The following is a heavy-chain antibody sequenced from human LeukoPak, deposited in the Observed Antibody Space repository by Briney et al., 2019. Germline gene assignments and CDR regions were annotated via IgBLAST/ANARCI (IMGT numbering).Heavy chain of an antibody. CDR2: IYYSGST. CDR3: ARDRLAYCGGDCYSSVAYFDY. V-gene: IGHV4-34*01. CDR1: GGSFSGYY. J-gene: IGHJ4*02. Sequence: PSETLSLTCAVYGGSFSGYYWGWIRQPSGKGLEWIGSIYYSGSTYYNPSLKSRVTISVDTSKNQFSLKLSSVTAADTAVYYCARDRLAYCGGDCYSSVAYFDYWGQGTLVTVSS. D-gene: IGHD2-21*02.